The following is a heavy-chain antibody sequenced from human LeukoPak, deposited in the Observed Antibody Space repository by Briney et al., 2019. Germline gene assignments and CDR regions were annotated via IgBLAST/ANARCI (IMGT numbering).Heavy chain of an antibody. CDR1: GGSFSGYY. Sequence: SETLSLTCAVYGGSFSGYYWSWIRQPPGKGLEWIGEINHSGSTNYNPSLKSRVTISVDTSKNQFSLKLSSVTAADTAVYYCASEGAAAGTIDYWGQGTLVTVSS. D-gene: IGHD6-13*01. CDR2: INHSGST. V-gene: IGHV4-34*01. CDR3: ASEGAAAGTIDY. J-gene: IGHJ4*02.